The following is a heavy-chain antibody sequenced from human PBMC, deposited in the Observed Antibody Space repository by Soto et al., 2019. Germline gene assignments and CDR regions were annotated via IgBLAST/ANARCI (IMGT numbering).Heavy chain of an antibody. V-gene: IGHV3-21*02. CDR1: GFSFDTYN. CDR2: ISSGRPDI. CDR3: ARDHLGFAAGDFDL. D-gene: IGHD6-19*01. Sequence: EDQLVESGGGLVKPGGSLRLSCAASGFSFDTYNMNWVRQAPGKGLEWVSSISSGRPDIFYADSVRGRFTISRDDAKKSLFLQMNSLRADDTAVYYCARDHLGFAAGDFDLWGQGTLVTVSS. J-gene: IGHJ4*02.